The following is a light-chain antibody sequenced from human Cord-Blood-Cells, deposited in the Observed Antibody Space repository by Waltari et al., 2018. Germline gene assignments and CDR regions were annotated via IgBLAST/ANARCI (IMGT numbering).Light chain of an antibody. Sequence: QSALTQPPSASGSPGQSVTISCTGTSCDVGGYNYVSWYQQHPGKAPKLMIYEVSKRPSGVPDRFSGSKSGNTASLTVSGLQAEDEADYYCSSYAGSNNLVFGTGTKVTVL. V-gene: IGLV2-8*01. J-gene: IGLJ1*01. CDR2: EVS. CDR3: SSYAGSNNLV. CDR1: SCDVGGYNY.